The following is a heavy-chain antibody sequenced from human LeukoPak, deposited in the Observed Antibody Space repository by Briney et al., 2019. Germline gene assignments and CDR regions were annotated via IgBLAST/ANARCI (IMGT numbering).Heavy chain of an antibody. D-gene: IGHD4-17*01. V-gene: IGHV1-8*01. CDR3: ARGFKSFYGDYGRFDP. Sequence: ASVKVSCKASGYTFTSYDINWVRQATGQGLEWMGWMNPNSANTGYAHKFQGRVTMTRNTSISTAYLELSSLRSEDTAVYYCARGFKSFYGDYGRFDPWGQGTLVTVSS. CDR2: MNPNSANT. CDR1: GYTFTSYD. J-gene: IGHJ5*02.